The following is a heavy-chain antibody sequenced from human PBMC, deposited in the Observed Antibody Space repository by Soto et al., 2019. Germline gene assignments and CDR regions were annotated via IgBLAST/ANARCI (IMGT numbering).Heavy chain of an antibody. CDR2: IIPIFGTA. Sequence: ASVKVSCKASGGTLSSYAISWVRQAPGQRLEWMGGIIPIFGTANYAQKFQGRVTITADESTSTAYMELSSLRSEDTAVYYCARHPGGRGYYYGMDVWGQGTTVTVSS. CDR1: GGTLSSYA. D-gene: IGHD2-15*01. V-gene: IGHV1-69*13. CDR3: ARHPGGRGYYYGMDV. J-gene: IGHJ6*02.